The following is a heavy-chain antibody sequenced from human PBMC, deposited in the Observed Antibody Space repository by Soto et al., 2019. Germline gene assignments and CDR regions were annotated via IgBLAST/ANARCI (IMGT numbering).Heavy chain of an antibody. CDR2: IIPIFGTA. D-gene: IGHD6-13*01. CDR3: ARGKGIAADGTRYSFDY. Sequence: SSVKVSCKASGGTFISYAISWVRQAPGQGLEWMGGIIPIFGTANYAQKFQGRVTITADESTSTAYMELSSLRSEDTAVYYCARGKGIAADGTRYSFDYWGQGTLVTVSS. CDR1: GGTFISYA. V-gene: IGHV1-69*13. J-gene: IGHJ4*02.